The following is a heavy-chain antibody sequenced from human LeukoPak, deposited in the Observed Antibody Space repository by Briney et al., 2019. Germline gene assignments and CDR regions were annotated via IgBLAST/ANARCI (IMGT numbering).Heavy chain of an antibody. V-gene: IGHV3-21*01. CDR1: GFTFSSYS. Sequence: PGGSLRLSCAASGFTFSSYSMNWVRQAPGKGLEWVSSISSSNYIYYADSVKGRFTISRDNAKNSLYLQMNSLRAEDTAVYYCARDPSSGWYLKGWFDPWGQGTLVTVSS. D-gene: IGHD6-19*01. CDR2: ISSSNYI. J-gene: IGHJ5*02. CDR3: ARDPSSGWYLKGWFDP.